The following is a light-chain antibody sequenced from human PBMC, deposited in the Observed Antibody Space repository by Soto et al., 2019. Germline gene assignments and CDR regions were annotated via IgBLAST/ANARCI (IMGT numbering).Light chain of an antibody. V-gene: IGKV1-12*01. CDR2: ATS. CDR3: QQASSFTRT. CDR1: QTISKL. Sequence: DIQMTQSPSSLSSSLCDRVTITFRASQTISKLLDWYQKKQGKAPTPLIYATSNLQRGVPSRLRGSGYGTDLTITISGMKNEDFATYYCQQASSFTRTFGQGTKVDIK. J-gene: IGKJ1*01.